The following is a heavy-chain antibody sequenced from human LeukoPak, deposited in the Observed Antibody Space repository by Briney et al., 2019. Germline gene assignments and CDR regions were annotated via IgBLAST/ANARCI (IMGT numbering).Heavy chain of an antibody. CDR2: IYYSGST. Sequence: SETLSLTCTVSGGSISSGGYYWSWIRQPPGKGLEWIGYIYYSGSTNYNPSLKSRVTISVDTSKNQFSLKLSSVTAADTAVYYCASGERWLQYHDAFDIWGQGTMVTVSS. V-gene: IGHV4-61*08. CDR3: ASGERWLQYHDAFDI. CDR1: GGSISSGGYY. J-gene: IGHJ3*02. D-gene: IGHD5-24*01.